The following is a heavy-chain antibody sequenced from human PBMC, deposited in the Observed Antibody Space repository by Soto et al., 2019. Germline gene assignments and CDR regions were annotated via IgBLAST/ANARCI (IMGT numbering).Heavy chain of an antibody. V-gene: IGHV4-59*01. D-gene: IGHD2-15*01. J-gene: IGHJ6*03. Sequence: SETLSLTCTVSGGSISSYYWSWIRQPPGKGLEWIGYIYYSGSTNYNPSLKSRVTISVDTSKNQFSLKLSSVTAADTAVYYCARASDCSGGSCSLYYYYYMDVWGKGTTVTVSS. CDR3: ARASDCSGGSCSLYYYYYMDV. CDR1: GGSISSYY. CDR2: IYYSGST.